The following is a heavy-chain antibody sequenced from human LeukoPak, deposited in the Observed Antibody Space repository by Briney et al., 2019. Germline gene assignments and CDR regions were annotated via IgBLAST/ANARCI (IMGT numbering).Heavy chain of an antibody. Sequence: SETLSLTCTVSGGSIGSYYWTWIRQPPGKGLEWIGHIYYGGNTNCNPSLKSRVTISVDTSKNQFSLKLSSVTAADTAVYYCARRYCSGGSCYKAFDIWGQGTLVTVSS. V-gene: IGHV4-59*08. CDR1: GGSIGSYY. CDR3: ARRYCSGGSCYKAFDI. J-gene: IGHJ3*02. D-gene: IGHD2-15*01. CDR2: IYYGGNT.